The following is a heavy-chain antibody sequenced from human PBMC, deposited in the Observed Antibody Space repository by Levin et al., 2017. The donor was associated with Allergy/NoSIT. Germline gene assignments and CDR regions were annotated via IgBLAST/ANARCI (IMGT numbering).Heavy chain of an antibody. CDR1: GFTFDDYA. J-gene: IGHJ4*02. CDR2: ISWNSGSI. Sequence: GGSLRLSCAASGFTFDDYAMHWVRQAPGKGLEWVSGISWNSGSIGYADSVKGRFTISRDNAKNSLYLQMNSLRAEDTALYYCAKGKEWLLEGYFDYWGQGTLVTVSS. D-gene: IGHD3-22*01. V-gene: IGHV3-9*01. CDR3: AKGKEWLLEGYFDY.